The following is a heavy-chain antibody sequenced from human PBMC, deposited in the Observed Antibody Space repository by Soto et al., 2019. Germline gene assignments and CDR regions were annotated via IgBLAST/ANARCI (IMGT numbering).Heavy chain of an antibody. CDR1: GGSISSYY. CDR3: ASTHIVMVNDAFDI. CDR2: IYYSGTT. J-gene: IGHJ3*02. V-gene: IGHV4-59*01. Sequence: SETLSLTCTVSGGSISSYYWSWIRQPPGKGLEWIGYIYYSGTTNYNPSLKSRVTISVDTSKNQFSLKLSSVTAADTAVYYCASTHIVMVNDAFDIWGQGTMVTVSS. D-gene: IGHD2-21*01.